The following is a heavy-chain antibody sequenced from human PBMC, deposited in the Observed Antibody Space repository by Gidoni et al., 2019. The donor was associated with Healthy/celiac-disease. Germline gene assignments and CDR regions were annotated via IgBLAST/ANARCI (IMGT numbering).Heavy chain of an antibody. D-gene: IGHD4-17*01. Sequence: EVQLVESGVGLVQPGGSLRLSCAASGFTFSSYWMSWVRQAPGKGLEWVANIKQDGSEKYYVDSVKGRFTISRDNAKNSLYLQMNSLRAEDTAVYYCARRYYGDYFLYWYFDLWGRGTLVTVSS. J-gene: IGHJ2*01. CDR3: ARRYYGDYFLYWYFDL. CDR2: IKQDGSEK. V-gene: IGHV3-7*01. CDR1: GFTFSSYW.